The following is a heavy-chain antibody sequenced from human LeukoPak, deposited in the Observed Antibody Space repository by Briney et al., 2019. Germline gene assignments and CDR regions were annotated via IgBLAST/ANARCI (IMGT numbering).Heavy chain of an antibody. CDR1: GGSFSGYY. CDR2: INHSGST. J-gene: IGHJ4*02. D-gene: IGHD6-6*01. Sequence: SETLSLTCAVYGGSFSGYYWSWIRQPPGKGLEWIGEINHSGSTNYNPSLKSRVTISVDTSKNQFSLKLRSVTAADTAVYYCARDDSIAARAGGFDYWGQGTLVTVSS. CDR3: ARDDSIAARAGGFDY. V-gene: IGHV4-34*01.